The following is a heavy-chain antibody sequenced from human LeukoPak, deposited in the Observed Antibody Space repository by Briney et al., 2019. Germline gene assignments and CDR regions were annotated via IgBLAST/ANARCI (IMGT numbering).Heavy chain of an antibody. D-gene: IGHD2-2*02. Sequence: PGGSLRLSCAASGFTFNTYAMSWVRQAPGKGLEWVSAISDSGGSAYYADSVKGRFTISRDNSKNTLYLQMNSLRAEDTAVYYCAKGYCSSTSCYNYYYYYMDVWGKGTTVTISS. CDR3: AKGYCSSTSCYNYYYYYMDV. CDR2: ISDSGGSA. J-gene: IGHJ6*03. CDR1: GFTFNTYA. V-gene: IGHV3-23*01.